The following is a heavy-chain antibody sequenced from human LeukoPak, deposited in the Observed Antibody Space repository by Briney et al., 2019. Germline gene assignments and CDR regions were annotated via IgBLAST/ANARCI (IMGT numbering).Heavy chain of an antibody. D-gene: IGHD5-18*01. Sequence: GGSLRLSCAASGFTFSNYDMNWVRQAPGQGLEWVSLFSSIGSHRYYADSVKGRFTISRDNAKNSLYLQMNSLRAEDTAVYYCARDSGHVDTAMAHDYWGQGTLVTVSS. V-gene: IGHV3-21*01. J-gene: IGHJ4*02. CDR1: GFTFSNYD. CDR3: ARDSGHVDTAMAHDY. CDR2: FSSIGSHR.